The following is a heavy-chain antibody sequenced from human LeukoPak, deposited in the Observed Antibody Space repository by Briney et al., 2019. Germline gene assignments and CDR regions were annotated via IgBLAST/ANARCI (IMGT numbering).Heavy chain of an antibody. V-gene: IGHV3-33*01. CDR3: ARDFRSPTTVVTNAFDI. CDR2: IWDDGSNK. CDR1: GFTFSSYG. J-gene: IGHJ3*02. D-gene: IGHD4-23*01. Sequence: GGSLRLSCAASGFTFSSYGMRWVRQAPGKGLEWVAVIWDDGSNKYYEYSVKGRFTISRDNSKNTLYLQMNSLRDEDTAVYYCARDFRSPTTVVTNAFDIWGQGTMVTVSS.